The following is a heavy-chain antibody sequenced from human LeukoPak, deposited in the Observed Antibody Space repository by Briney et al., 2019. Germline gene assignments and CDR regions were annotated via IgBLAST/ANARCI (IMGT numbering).Heavy chain of an antibody. Sequence: SETLSLTCTVSGGSISSGGYYWSWIRQHPGKGLEWIGYIYHSGSTYYNPSLKSRVTISVDTSKNQFSLKLSSVTAADTAVYYCARGVCSGGSCYSEGHWFDPWGQGTLVTVSS. CDR3: ARGVCSGGSCYSEGHWFDP. CDR2: IYHSGST. J-gene: IGHJ5*02. D-gene: IGHD2-15*01. V-gene: IGHV4-31*03. CDR1: GGSISSGGYY.